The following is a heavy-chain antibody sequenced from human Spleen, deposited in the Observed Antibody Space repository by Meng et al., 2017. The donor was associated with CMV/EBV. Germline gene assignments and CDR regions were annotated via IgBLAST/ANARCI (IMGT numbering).Heavy chain of an antibody. V-gene: IGHV1-69*05. CDR3: AREGGQQLGHFDY. Sequence: KASGGTFSTYAISWVRQAPGQGLDWMGGIIPIFGTANYAQRFRGRVTITTDESTSTAYMELYSLRSEDTAVYYCAREGGQQLGHFDYWGQGTLVTVSS. CDR1: GGTFSTYA. J-gene: IGHJ4*02. D-gene: IGHD6-13*01. CDR2: IIPIFGTA.